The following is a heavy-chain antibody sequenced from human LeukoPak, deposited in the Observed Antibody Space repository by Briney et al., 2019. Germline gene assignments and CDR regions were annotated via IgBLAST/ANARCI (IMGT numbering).Heavy chain of an antibody. D-gene: IGHD6-13*01. CDR2: ISGSGGST. CDR3: AKDRDSSSWCYDY. V-gene: IGHV3-23*01. J-gene: IGHJ4*02. CDR1: GFTFSSYA. Sequence: PGRSLRLSCAASGFTFSSYAMSWVRQAPGKGLEWVSTISGSGGSTYYADSVKGRFTISRDNSKNTLYLQMNSLRAEDTAVYYCAKDRDSSSWCYDYWGQGTLVTVSS.